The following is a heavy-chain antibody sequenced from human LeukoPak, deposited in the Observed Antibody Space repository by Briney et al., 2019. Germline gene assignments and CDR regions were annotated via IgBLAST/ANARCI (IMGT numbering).Heavy chain of an antibody. CDR2: IYSRST. D-gene: IGHD5-18*01. J-gene: IGHJ4*02. V-gene: IGHV4-59*01. Sequence: MPSETLSLTCTVSGGSISSYYWSWIRQPPGKGPEWIGSIYSRSTNFNPSFKSRVAISVDTSKNQFSLRLNSLTTADTAVYYCARDTTVASGIQYWGQGTLVTVSS. CDR1: GGSISSYY. CDR3: ARDTTVASGIQY.